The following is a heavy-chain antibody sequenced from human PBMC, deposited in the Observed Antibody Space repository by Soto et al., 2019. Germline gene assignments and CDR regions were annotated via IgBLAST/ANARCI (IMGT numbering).Heavy chain of an antibody. Sequence: QLQLQESGPGLVKPSETLSLTCTVSGGYISSRSHYWGWIRQSPGKHLEWIGSAFYRGSTQYNPSLQTGGTISVDTSKNQVSLKLYSVTAADTAVYYCAKADGFGVVTPFFENWGQGILVTVSS. D-gene: IGHD3-3*01. CDR1: GGYISSRSHY. CDR2: AFYRGST. CDR3: AKADGFGVVTPFFEN. J-gene: IGHJ4*02. V-gene: IGHV4-39*01.